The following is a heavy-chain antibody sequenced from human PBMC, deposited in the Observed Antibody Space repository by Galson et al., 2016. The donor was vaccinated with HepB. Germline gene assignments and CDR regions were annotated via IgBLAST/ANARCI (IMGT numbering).Heavy chain of an antibody. Sequence: SLRLSCAASGFPFSGYGIHWVRQAPGKGLEWVAGISNDGSNKYYADSVKGRFTISRDNSKDTLYLQMNSLRAEDTAVYYCAKEQWLIIRDHGGFDSWGQGTLATVSS. V-gene: IGHV3-33*06. CDR3: AKEQWLIIRDHGGFDS. D-gene: IGHD6-19*01. CDR1: GFPFSGYG. J-gene: IGHJ4*02. CDR2: ISNDGSNK.